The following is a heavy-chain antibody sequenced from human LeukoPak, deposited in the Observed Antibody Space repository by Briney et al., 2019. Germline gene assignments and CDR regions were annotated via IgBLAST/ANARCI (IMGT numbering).Heavy chain of an antibody. CDR3: ATHLAYCGGGSCSFFDY. V-gene: IGHV3-23*01. CDR2: ISASGGDT. CDR1: GLTFSSTA. D-gene: IGHD2-15*01. Sequence: GGSLRLSCAVYGLTFSSTAMSWVRQTPGKGLEWVSAISASGGDTFYADSVKGRFTISRDNSKNMLYLQMNSLRGDDTAVYYCATHLAYCGGGSCSFFDYWGQGALVTVSS. J-gene: IGHJ4*02.